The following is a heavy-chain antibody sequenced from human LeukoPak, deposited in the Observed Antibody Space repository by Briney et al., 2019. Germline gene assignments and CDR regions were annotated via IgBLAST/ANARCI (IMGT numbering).Heavy chain of an antibody. D-gene: IGHD2-15*01. J-gene: IGHJ6*02. CDR3: ARDGYCSGGSCYSLYYYGMDV. V-gene: IGHV1-18*01. Sequence: GASVKVSCTASGYTFTIYGISWVRQAPGQGLEWMGWISAYNGNTNYAQKLQGRVTMTTDTSTSTAYMELRSLRSDDTAVYYCARDGYCSGGSCYSLYYYGMDVWGQGTTVTVSS. CDR1: GYTFTIYG. CDR2: ISAYNGNT.